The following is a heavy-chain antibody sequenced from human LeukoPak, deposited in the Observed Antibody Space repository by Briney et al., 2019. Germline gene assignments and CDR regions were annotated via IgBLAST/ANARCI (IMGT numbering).Heavy chain of an antibody. CDR2: IYHSGGT. Sequence: ASETLSLTCTVSDASISSYYWTWIRQPPGKGLEWIGYIYHSGGTNYNPSLKSRVTISVDTSKNQFSLKLSSVTAADTAVYYCARSIQLWLGAFDYWGQGTLVTVSS. CDR3: ARSIQLWLGAFDY. J-gene: IGHJ4*02. V-gene: IGHV4-59*12. D-gene: IGHD5-18*01. CDR1: DASISSYY.